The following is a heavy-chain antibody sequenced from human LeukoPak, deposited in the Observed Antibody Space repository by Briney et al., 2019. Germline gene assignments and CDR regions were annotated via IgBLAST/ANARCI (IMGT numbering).Heavy chain of an antibody. J-gene: IGHJ5*02. CDR2: IYYSGST. CDR1: GGSMSSYY. CDR3: ARGDCSSTSCGWFDP. V-gene: IGHV4-59*01. D-gene: IGHD2-2*01. Sequence: PSETLSLTCTVSGGSMSSYYWSWIRQPPGKGLEWIGYIYYSGSTNYNPSLKSRVTISVDTSKNQFSLKLSSVTAADTAVYYCARGDCSSTSCGWFDPWGQGTLVTVSS.